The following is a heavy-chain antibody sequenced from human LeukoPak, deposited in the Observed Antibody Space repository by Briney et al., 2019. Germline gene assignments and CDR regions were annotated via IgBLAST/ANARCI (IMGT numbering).Heavy chain of an antibody. CDR3: ARDQHSTSLSYMDV. CDR1: GLTFSNYA. Sequence: GGSLRLSCAASGLTFSNYAMNWVRQAPGKGLEWVSDITGSGAVTYYGDSMKGRVPTSRDNSKNTVYLHMTSLRAEDTAVYFCARDQHSTSLSYMDVWGDGTTVTVSS. V-gene: IGHV3-23*01. D-gene: IGHD6-6*01. CDR2: ITGSGAVT. J-gene: IGHJ6*03.